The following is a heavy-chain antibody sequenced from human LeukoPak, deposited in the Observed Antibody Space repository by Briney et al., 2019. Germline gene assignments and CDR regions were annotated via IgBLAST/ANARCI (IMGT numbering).Heavy chain of an antibody. Sequence: GGSLKLSCAASGFTFSSYSMNWVRQAPGKGLEWVSSISSSSSYIYYADSVKGRFTISRDNAKNSLYLQMNSLRAEDTAVYYCARDRRDAFDIWGQGTMVTVSS. CDR3: ARDRRDAFDI. CDR1: GFTFSSYS. J-gene: IGHJ3*02. CDR2: ISSSSSYI. V-gene: IGHV3-21*01.